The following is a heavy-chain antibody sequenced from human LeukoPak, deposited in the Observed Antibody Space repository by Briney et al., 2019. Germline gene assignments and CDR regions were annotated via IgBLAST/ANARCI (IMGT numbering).Heavy chain of an antibody. J-gene: IGHJ1*01. CDR1: GFTFSTYW. D-gene: IGHD3-22*01. CDR2: IKSDGST. CDR3: ARAPSEIGGYYPEYFRH. Sequence: GGSLRLSGAASGFTFSTYWMHWVRQAPGKGLVWVSRIKSDGSTNYADSVKGRFTISRDNAKNTVSLQMNSLRPEDTGVYYCARAPSEIGGYYPEYFRHWGQGTLVTVSS. V-gene: IGHV3-74*01.